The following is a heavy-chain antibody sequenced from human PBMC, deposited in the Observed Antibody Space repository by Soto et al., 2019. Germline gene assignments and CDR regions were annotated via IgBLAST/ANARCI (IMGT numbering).Heavy chain of an antibody. CDR3: ARHQYTGSWYDPNYYYFAMDV. V-gene: IGHV4-39*01. Sequence: ASETLSLTCTVSGRTFNINADFWYLAWIRQPPGKGLEWIGSIDNGGNTHYNAPLKSRVIISADTSKNQFSLSLNSVTAADTAVYYCARHQYTGSWYDPNYYYFAMDVWGQGTTVT. J-gene: IGHJ6*02. CDR2: IDNGGNT. CDR1: GRTFNINADF. D-gene: IGHD6-13*01.